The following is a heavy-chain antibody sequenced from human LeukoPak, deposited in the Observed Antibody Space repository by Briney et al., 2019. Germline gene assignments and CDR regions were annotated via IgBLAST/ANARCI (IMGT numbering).Heavy chain of an antibody. CDR3: ARGYSSGWAYYYYYMDV. D-gene: IGHD6-19*01. Sequence: SETLSLTCTVSGGSISSSSYYWGWIRQPPGKGLEWIGSIYYSGSTNYNPSLKSRVTISVDTSKNQFSLKLSSVTAADTAVYYCARGYSSGWAYYYYYMDVWGKGTTVTISS. J-gene: IGHJ6*03. V-gene: IGHV4-39*07. CDR1: GGSISSSSYY. CDR2: IYYSGST.